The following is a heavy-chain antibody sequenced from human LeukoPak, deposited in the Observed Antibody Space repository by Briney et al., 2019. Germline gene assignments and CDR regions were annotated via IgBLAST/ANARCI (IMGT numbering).Heavy chain of an antibody. J-gene: IGHJ3*02. CDR2: INWNGGST. Sequence: PGGSLRLSCAASVFTLDDYSISWVREAPGKGLEWGSGINWNGGSTGYAVSVKGRFTISRDNAKSSLYLQMNSLRAEDTAVYYCARDRDDDSSGSIDDAFDIWDQGTMVTVSS. V-gene: IGHV3-20*04. D-gene: IGHD3-22*01. CDR1: VFTLDDYS. CDR3: ARDRDDDSSGSIDDAFDI.